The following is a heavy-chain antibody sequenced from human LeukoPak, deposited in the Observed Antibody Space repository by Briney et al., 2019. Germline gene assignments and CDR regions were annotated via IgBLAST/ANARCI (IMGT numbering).Heavy chain of an antibody. Sequence: KPSETLSLTCAVSGYSISSGYYWGWIRQPPGKGLEWIGSIYHSGSTYYNPSLKSRVTISVDTSKNQFSLKPSPVTAADTAVYYCARFVSGVVVVPAAAGYYYFDYWGQGTLVTVSS. CDR3: ARFVSGVVVVPAAAGYYYFDY. J-gene: IGHJ4*02. CDR1: GYSISSGYY. CDR2: IYHSGST. D-gene: IGHD2-2*01. V-gene: IGHV4-38-2*01.